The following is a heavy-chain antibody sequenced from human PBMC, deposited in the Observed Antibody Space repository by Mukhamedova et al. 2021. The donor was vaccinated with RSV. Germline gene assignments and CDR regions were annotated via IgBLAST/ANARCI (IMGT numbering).Heavy chain of an antibody. CDR2: SNSHSGDT. J-gene: IGHJ4*02. Sequence: MGWSNSHSGDTLYARNFRGRVTMTTDISTKTAYMELRSLRSDDTAVYYCARDSYDNGGNRFDYWGQGTLVTVSS. CDR3: ARDSYDNGGNRFDY. V-gene: IGHV1-18*01. D-gene: IGHD3-22*01.